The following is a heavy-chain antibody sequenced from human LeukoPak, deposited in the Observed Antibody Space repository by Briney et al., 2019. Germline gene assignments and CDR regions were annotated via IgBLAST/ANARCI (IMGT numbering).Heavy chain of an antibody. D-gene: IGHD1-14*01. Sequence: GGSLRLSCAASGFTFSSYGMHWVRQAPGKGLEWVAFIRYDGSKEYYADSVKGRFTISRDNSKNTLYLQMNGLKTEDTAVYYCAKDSRYYYVDYWGQGTLVTVSS. CDR2: IRYDGSKE. J-gene: IGHJ4*02. CDR3: AKDSRYYYVDY. CDR1: GFTFSSYG. V-gene: IGHV3-30*02.